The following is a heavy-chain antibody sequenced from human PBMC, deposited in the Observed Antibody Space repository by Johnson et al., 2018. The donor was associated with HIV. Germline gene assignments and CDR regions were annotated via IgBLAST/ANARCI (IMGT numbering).Heavy chain of an antibody. CDR2: IKQDGSRI. CDR1: GFMFDDYG. Sequence: EVQLVESGGGVIRPGGSLRLSCAVSGFMFDDYGMNWVRQAPGKGLEWVANIKQDGSRISYVDSVKGRFPISRENAKNSLFLQMNTLRAEDTAVYDCARDVSYRYDGDGWADAFDIWGQGTMVTVSS. V-gene: IGHV3-7*01. D-gene: IGHD2-21*01. J-gene: IGHJ3*02. CDR3: ARDVSYRYDGDGWADAFDI.